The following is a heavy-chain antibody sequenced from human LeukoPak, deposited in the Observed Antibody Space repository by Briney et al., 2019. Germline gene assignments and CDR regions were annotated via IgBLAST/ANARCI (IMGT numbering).Heavy chain of an antibody. D-gene: IGHD6-6*01. CDR3: ARDETFTYSSSGYYYYYMDV. V-gene: IGHV4-30-2*01. CDR1: GGSLSSGGYY. J-gene: IGHJ6*03. CDR2: MYHSGST. Sequence: SQTLSLTCTVSGGSLSSGGYYWSWIRHPPGKALEWIGYMYHSGSTYYNPSLKSRLTMSVDTSKNQFSLKLTSVTAADTAVYYCARDETFTYSSSGYYYYYMDVWGKGTTVTVSS.